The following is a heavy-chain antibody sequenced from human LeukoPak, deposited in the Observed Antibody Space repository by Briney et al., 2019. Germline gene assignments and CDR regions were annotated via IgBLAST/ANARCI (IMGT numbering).Heavy chain of an antibody. CDR3: ARVGVADLDY. CDR2: IYYSGST. Sequence: SETLSLTCTVSGYSISSGYYWGWIRQPPGKGLEWIGYIYYSGSTNYNPSLKSRVTISVDTSKNQFSLKLSSVTAAHTAVYYCARVGVADLDYWGQGTLVTVSS. V-gene: IGHV4-59*01. CDR1: GYSISSGYY. J-gene: IGHJ4*02. D-gene: IGHD3-16*01.